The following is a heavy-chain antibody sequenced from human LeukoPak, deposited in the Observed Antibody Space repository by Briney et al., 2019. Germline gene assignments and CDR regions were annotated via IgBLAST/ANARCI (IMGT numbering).Heavy chain of an antibody. V-gene: IGHV3-9*01. CDR2: ISYSSETI. CDR1: GFTFDEHA. J-gene: IGHJ4*02. CDR3: ARDSASSWYYGY. D-gene: IGHD6-13*01. Sequence: GGSLRLSCAASGFTFDEHAMHWVRQAPGKGLEWVSGISYSSETIGYVDSVKGRFTISRDNAKNTLYLQMNSLRAEDTAVYYCARDSASSWYYGYWGQGTLVTVSS.